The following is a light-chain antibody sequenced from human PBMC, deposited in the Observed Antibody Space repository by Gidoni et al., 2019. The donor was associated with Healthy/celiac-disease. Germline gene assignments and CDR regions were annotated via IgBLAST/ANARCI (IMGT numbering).Light chain of an antibody. CDR2: DVS. CDR3: SSYTSSSTLGV. Sequence: QSALTQPASVSGSPGQSITISCTGTSSDVGGYNYVSWYQQHPGKAPNLMIYDVSNRPSGVSNRFSGSKSGNTASLTISGLQAEDEADYYCSSYTSSSTLGVSGTGTKVTVL. J-gene: IGLJ1*01. V-gene: IGLV2-14*03. CDR1: SSDVGGYNY.